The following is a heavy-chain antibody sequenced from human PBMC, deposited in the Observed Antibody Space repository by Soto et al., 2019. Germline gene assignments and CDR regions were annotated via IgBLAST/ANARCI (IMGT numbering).Heavy chain of an antibody. CDR1: GDGVSSNSAA. CDR2: TYYRSKWYN. J-gene: IGHJ6*04. D-gene: IGHD6-13*01. Sequence: SQTLSLTCAISGDGVSSNSAAWNWIRQSPSRGLEWLGRTYYRSKWYNDYAVSVKSRITINPDTSKNQFSLQLNSVTPEDTAVYYLTRDPNYSSSWYPGYYYCYGRGVWGKVTTVTVSS. CDR3: TRDPNYSSSWYPGYYYCYGRGV. V-gene: IGHV6-1*01.